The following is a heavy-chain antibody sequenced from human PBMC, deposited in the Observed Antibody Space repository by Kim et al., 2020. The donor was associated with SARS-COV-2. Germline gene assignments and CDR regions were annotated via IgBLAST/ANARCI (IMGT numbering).Heavy chain of an antibody. D-gene: IGHD6-13*01. J-gene: IGHJ5*02. CDR1: GGSISSDGYY. CDR2: IYYSGST. Sequence: SETLSLTCTVSGGSISSDGYYWSWIRQHPGKGLEWIGYIYYSGSTYYNPSLKSRVTISVDTSKNQFSLKLSSVTAADTAVYYCATALGDSSSSWWFDPWGQGTLVTVSS. V-gene: IGHV4-31*03. CDR3: ATALGDSSSSWWFDP.